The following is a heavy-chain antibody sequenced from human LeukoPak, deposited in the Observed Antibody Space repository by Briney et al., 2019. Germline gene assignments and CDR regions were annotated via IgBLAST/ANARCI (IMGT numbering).Heavy chain of an antibody. J-gene: IGHJ4*02. CDR3: AKGRGYSGYDSAYFDY. Sequence: GGSLRLSCAASRFTFTNYAMHWVRQAPGKGLEWVSSILGSGGSTYYADSVKGRFTISRDNSKNTLYLQMNSLRAEDTAVYYCAKGRGYSGYDSAYFDYWGQGTLVTVSS. CDR1: RFTFTNYA. CDR2: ILGSGGST. V-gene: IGHV3-23*01. D-gene: IGHD5-12*01.